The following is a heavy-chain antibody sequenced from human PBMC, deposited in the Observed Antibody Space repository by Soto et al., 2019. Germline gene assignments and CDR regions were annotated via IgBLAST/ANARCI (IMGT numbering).Heavy chain of an antibody. D-gene: IGHD3-3*01. J-gene: IGHJ4*02. V-gene: IGHV3-23*01. CDR2: ISASGGTT. Sequence: PGGSLRLSCAASGFTFSSYAMSWVRQAPGKGLEWVSSISASGGTTDYADSVKGRFTISRDNSKNTLYLQVNTLRADDTAVYYCAKDMVIIPTDTYSPVFGCWGQGTLGTVSS. CDR1: GFTFSSYA. CDR3: AKDMVIIPTDTYSPVFGC.